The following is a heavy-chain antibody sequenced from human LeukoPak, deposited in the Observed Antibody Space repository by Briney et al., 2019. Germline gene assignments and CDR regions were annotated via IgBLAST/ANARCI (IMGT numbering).Heavy chain of an antibody. V-gene: IGHV3-30*03. D-gene: IGHD6-19*01. CDR3: ATGGAVAGRFAY. J-gene: IGHJ4*02. CDR2: ISYDGSNK. Sequence: GGSLRLSCAASGFTFSTYTIHWVRQAPGKGLEWVAVISYDGSNKYYADTVKGRFTISRDNSKNSLFLQMNSLRAEDTAVYYCATGGAVAGRFAYWGQGTLVTVSS. CDR1: GFTFSTYT.